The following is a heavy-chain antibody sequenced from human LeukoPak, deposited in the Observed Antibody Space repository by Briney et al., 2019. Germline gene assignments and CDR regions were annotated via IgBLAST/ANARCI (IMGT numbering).Heavy chain of an antibody. CDR3: ERDIRYCSSTSCYGGYGMDV. D-gene: IGHD2-2*01. J-gene: IGHJ6*04. CDR1: GYSISSGYY. Sequence: SETLSLTCAVSGYSISSGYYWGWIRQPPGKWLEWIGSIYHSGGTYYNPSLKSRVTISVDTSKNQFSLNLSSVTAADTAVYYCERDIRYCSSTSCYGGYGMDVWGKGTTVTVSS. V-gene: IGHV4-38-2*01. CDR2: IYHSGGT.